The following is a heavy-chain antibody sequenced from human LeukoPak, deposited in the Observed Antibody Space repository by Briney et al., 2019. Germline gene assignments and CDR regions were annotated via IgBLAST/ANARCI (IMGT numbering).Heavy chain of an antibody. CDR2: ILVGRGNT. J-gene: IGHJ6*03. D-gene: IGHD3-10*01. Sequence: SVKVSCKACGCTYTSSAMQWVRQAGGQRLEWIGGILVGRGNTNYAQKFQERVTMTTDTSTSTAYMELRSLRSDDTAVYYCARALPKVRGVIFYYYSYYLDVWGKGTTVTVS. CDR3: ARALPKVRGVIFYYYSYYLDV. CDR1: GCTYTSSA. V-gene: IGHV1-58*02.